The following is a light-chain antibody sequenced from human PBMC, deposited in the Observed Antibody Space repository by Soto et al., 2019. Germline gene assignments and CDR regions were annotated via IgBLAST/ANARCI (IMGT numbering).Light chain of an antibody. CDR1: ASDIGNYNY. CDR2: GVS. Sequence: QSALTQPASVSGSPGQSITISCTGTASDIGNYNYVSWYQVHPGKAPKLLIYGVSNRPSGVSNRFSGSKSGNAASLTISGLQAEDEADYYCYSYSAYTTPWVFGGGTQLTVL. J-gene: IGLJ3*02. V-gene: IGLV2-14*01. CDR3: YSYSAYTTPWV.